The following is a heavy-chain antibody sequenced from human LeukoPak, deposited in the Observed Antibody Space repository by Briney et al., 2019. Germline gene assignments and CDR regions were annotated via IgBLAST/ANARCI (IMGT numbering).Heavy chain of an antibody. CDR3: VSFYETY. CDR1: GFTFDDYG. D-gene: IGHD2-2*01. V-gene: IGHV3-74*01. CDR2: INGDGSWT. J-gene: IGHJ4*02. Sequence: GGSLRLSCAASGFTFDDYGMSWVRQAPGKGLVWVSHINGDGSWTTYADSVKGRFTISKDNAKNTVYLQMNNLRAEDTAVYYCVSFYETYWGRGTLVTVSS.